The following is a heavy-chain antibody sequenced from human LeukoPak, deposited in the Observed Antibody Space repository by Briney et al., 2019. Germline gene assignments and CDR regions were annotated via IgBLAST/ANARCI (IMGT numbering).Heavy chain of an antibody. J-gene: IGHJ5*02. Sequence: GESLKISCKGSGYSFTSYWIGWVRQMPGKGLEWMGIIYPGDSDTRYSPSFQGQVTISADKSISTAYLQWSSLKASDTAMYYCARDRGHSGPYPGGFDPWGQGTLVTVSS. CDR2: IYPGDSDT. V-gene: IGHV5-51*01. D-gene: IGHD5-12*01. CDR1: GYSFTSYW. CDR3: ARDRGHSGPYPGGFDP.